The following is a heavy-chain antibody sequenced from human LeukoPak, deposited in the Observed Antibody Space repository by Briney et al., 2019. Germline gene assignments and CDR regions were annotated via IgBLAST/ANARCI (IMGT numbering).Heavy chain of an antibody. D-gene: IGHD6-6*01. CDR3: ARGYSTSSYSHYYYYMDV. CDR2: ISSSGSTL. Sequence: GGSLRLSCTASGFIFSDYSMNWVRRAPGKGLEWLSYISSSGSTLFYADSVKGRFTISRDNVNNSLYLQMNSLGVDDMGVYYCARGYSTSSYSHYYYYMDVWGKGTTVAVSS. CDR1: GFIFSDYS. V-gene: IGHV3-48*01. J-gene: IGHJ6*03.